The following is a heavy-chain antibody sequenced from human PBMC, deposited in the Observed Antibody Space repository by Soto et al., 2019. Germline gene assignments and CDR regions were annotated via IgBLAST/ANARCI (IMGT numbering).Heavy chain of an antibody. V-gene: IGHV4-34*01. D-gene: IGHD3-3*01. J-gene: IGHJ6*02. CDR1: GGSFSGYY. CDR3: ARGYYDFWSGYWAYYHYGMDV. CDR2: INHSGST. Sequence: PSETLSLTCAVYGGSFSGYYWSWIRQPPGKWLEWIGEINHSGSTNYNPSLKSRVTISVDTSKNQFSLKLSSVTAADTAVYYCARGYYDFWSGYWAYYHYGMDVWGQGXTVTVYS.